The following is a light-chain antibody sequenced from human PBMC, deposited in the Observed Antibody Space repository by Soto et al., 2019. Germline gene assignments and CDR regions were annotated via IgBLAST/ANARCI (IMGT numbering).Light chain of an antibody. CDR2: AAS. CDR3: QQLNTYPLT. J-gene: IGKJ4*01. Sequence: DIPLTQSPSFLSASVRDRVTITCRASQDIGTSLAWYQQRPGKAPKVLITAASTSQSEVPPRFSGSGSGTEFPLTISSLQPEDLATYYCQQLNTYPLTFGGGTKVEI. V-gene: IGKV1-9*01. CDR1: QDIGTS.